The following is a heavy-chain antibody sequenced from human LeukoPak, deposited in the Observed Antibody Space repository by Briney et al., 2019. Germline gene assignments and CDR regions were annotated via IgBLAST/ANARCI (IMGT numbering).Heavy chain of an antibody. D-gene: IGHD3-22*01. CDR3: VRDRGYSTFDS. CDR2: INLDGSEI. Sequence: GGPLRLSCEASGFLLSNSWMSWVRQAPGKGLEWVANINLDGSEINYVDSLTGRLTISRDNAKDSLYLQMDGLRAKDTAVYFCVRDRGYSTFDSWGQGTLVTVSS. V-gene: IGHV3-7*03. J-gene: IGHJ4*02. CDR1: GFLLSNSW.